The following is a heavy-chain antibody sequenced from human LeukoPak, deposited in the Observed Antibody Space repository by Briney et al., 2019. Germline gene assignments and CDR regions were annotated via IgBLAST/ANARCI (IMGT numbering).Heavy chain of an antibody. CDR1: GFTFSSYG. J-gene: IGHJ3*02. CDR2: IWYDGSNK. CDR3: SRDGGEGGNSAFDI. V-gene: IGHV3-33*01. D-gene: IGHD3-16*01. Sequence: GGFLRLSCAASGFTFSSYGMHWVRQAPGKGLEWVAVIWYDGSNKYYADSVKGRFTISRDNSKNTLYLQMNSLRAEDTAVYHCSRDGGEGGNSAFDIWGQGTMVTVSS.